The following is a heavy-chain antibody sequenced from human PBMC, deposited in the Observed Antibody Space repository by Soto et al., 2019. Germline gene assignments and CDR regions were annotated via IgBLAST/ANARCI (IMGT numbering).Heavy chain of an antibody. CDR2: INPGDAES. V-gene: IGHV5-51*01. CDR1: GYSFSKYG. Sequence: PGDSLKISCKASGYSFSKYGIGWVRQMAGKGLEWMAIINPGDAESRYSPAFQGQVTISAVKSISTADLQWNSLKASDTATYHFARPSNNHVAPRGKGTLVTVSS. CDR3: ARPSNNHVAP. D-gene: IGHD1-20*01. J-gene: IGHJ5*02.